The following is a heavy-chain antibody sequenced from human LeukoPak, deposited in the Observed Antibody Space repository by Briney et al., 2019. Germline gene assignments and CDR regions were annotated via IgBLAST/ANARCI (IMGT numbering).Heavy chain of an antibody. J-gene: IGHJ3*02. Sequence: PSETLSLSCAVYGGSFSGYYWSWIRQPPGKGLEWIGEINHSGSTNYNPSLKSRVTISVDTSKNQFSLKLSSVTAADTAVYYCARHPVYWFGANDAFDIWGQGTMVTVSS. CDR2: INHSGST. D-gene: IGHD3-10*01. CDR1: GGSFSGYY. V-gene: IGHV4-34*01. CDR3: ARHPVYWFGANDAFDI.